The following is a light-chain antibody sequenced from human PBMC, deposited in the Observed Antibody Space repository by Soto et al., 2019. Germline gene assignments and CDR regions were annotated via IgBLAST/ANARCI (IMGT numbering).Light chain of an antibody. Sequence: DIQMTQSPFSLSAYVGDRVTITCRASQSISNYLNWYQQRPGKAPKLLIYAASNLQSGVPSRFSGSGSGTDSTLTVSSLQPEDFATYYCQQSYSAPRTFGQGTKLEIK. CDR2: AAS. CDR1: QSISNY. V-gene: IGKV1-39*01. CDR3: QQSYSAPRT. J-gene: IGKJ2*01.